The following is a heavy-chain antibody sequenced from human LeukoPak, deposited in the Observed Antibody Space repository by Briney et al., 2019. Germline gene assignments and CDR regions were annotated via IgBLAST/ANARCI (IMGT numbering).Heavy chain of an antibody. D-gene: IGHD4-17*01. CDR3: ARESVTEYYFDY. CDR1: GFTFSSYA. Sequence: PGGSLRLSCAASGFTFSSYAMHWVRQAPGKGLEWVAVISYVGSNKYYADSVKGRFTISRDNSKNTLYLQMNSLRAEDTAVYYCARESVTEYYFDYWGQGTLVTVSS. J-gene: IGHJ4*02. CDR2: ISYVGSNK. V-gene: IGHV3-30-3*01.